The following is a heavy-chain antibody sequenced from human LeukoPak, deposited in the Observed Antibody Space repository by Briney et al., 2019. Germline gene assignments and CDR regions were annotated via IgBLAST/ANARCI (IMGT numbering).Heavy chain of an antibody. CDR3: ARSGYYSGFDY. V-gene: IGHV3-11*04. D-gene: IGHD3-3*01. J-gene: IGHJ4*02. CDR1: GFTFSDSY. Sequence: GGSLVLSCAASGFTFSDSYMSWIRQAPGKGLEWVSYISSSGSTIYYADSVKGRFTISRDNARKSLYLQMNGLRAEDTAVYYCARSGYYSGFDYWGQGTLVTVSS. CDR2: ISSSGSTI.